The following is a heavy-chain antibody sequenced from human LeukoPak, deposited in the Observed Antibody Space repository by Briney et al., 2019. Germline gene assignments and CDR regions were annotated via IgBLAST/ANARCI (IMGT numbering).Heavy chain of an antibody. D-gene: IGHD3-10*01. V-gene: IGHV3-11*01. CDR3: ARDGHAYGRGSPHY. Sequence: GGSLRLSCAASGFTFSDYYMSWIRQAPGKGLEWVSYISSSGSTKYYADSVKGRFTISRDNAKNSYLQMNSLRAEHTAVYYCARDGHAYGRGSPHYWGQGTLVTVSS. CDR1: GFTFSDYY. J-gene: IGHJ4*02. CDR2: ISSSGSTK.